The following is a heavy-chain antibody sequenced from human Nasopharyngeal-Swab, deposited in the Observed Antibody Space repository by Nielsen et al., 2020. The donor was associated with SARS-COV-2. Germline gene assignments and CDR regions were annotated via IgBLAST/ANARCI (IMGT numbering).Heavy chain of an antibody. CDR3: ARAEPYDFWSGYMPFYGMDV. D-gene: IGHD3-3*01. CDR2: IYYSGST. Sequence: WIRQPPGKGLEWIGYIYYSGSTNYNPSLKSRVTISVDTSKNQFSLKLSSVTVADTAVYYCARAEPYDFWSGYMPFYGMDVWGQGTTVTVSS. V-gene: IGHV4-59*01. J-gene: IGHJ6*02.